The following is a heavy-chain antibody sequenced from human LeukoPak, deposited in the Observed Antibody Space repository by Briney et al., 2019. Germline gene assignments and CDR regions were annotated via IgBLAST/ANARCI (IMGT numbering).Heavy chain of an antibody. Sequence: SETLSLTCAVYGGSFSGYYWSWIRQPPGKGLEWIGYIYYSGSTNYNPSLKSRVTISVDTSKNQFSLKLSSVTAADTAVYYCASTGLEYYDFWSDTDRNFNWFDPWGQGTLVTVSS. CDR3: ASTGLEYYDFWSDTDRNFNWFDP. CDR2: IYYSGST. V-gene: IGHV4-59*01. J-gene: IGHJ5*02. CDR1: GGSFSGYY. D-gene: IGHD3-3*01.